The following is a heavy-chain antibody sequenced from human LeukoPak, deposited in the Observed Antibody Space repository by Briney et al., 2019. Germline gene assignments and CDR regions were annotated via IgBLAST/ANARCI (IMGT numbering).Heavy chain of an antibody. V-gene: IGHV4-38-2*01. J-gene: IGHJ6*04. D-gene: IGHD2-2*01. CDR3: AREVRDIVVVPAAMGGYYGMDV. CDR1: GYSISSGYY. CDR2: IYHSGST. Sequence: SETLSLTCAVSGYSISSGYYWGWIRQPPGKGLEWIGSIYHSGSTYHNPSLKSRVTISVDTSKNQFSLKLSSVTAADTAVYYCAREVRDIVVVPAAMGGYYGMDVWGKGTTVTVSS.